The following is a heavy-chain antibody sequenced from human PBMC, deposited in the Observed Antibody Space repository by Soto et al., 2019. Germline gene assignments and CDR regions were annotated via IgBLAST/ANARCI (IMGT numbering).Heavy chain of an antibody. J-gene: IGHJ6*03. Sequence: ASVKVSCKASGYTFTSYDINWVRQATGQGLEWMGWMNPNSGNTGYAQKFQGRVTMTRNTSISTAYMELSSLRSEDTAVYYCARSRYCSGGSCYPVASYYHYYMDVWGKGTTVTVSS. CDR3: ARSRYCSGGSCYPVASYYHYYMDV. CDR2: MNPNSGNT. V-gene: IGHV1-8*01. CDR1: GYTFTSYD. D-gene: IGHD2-15*01.